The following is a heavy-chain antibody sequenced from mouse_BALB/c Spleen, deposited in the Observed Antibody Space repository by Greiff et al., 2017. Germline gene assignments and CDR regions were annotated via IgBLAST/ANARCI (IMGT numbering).Heavy chain of an antibody. CDR2: IYPGNSDT. CDR3: TWITDIDY. Sequence: VQLQQSGTVLARPGASAKMSCKASGYTFTSYWMHWVKQRPGQGLEWMGAIYPGNSDTSYNQKFKGKATLTAVTSTSTAYMELISLTNDDSAVYYCTWITDIDYWGQGTTLTVSS. CDR1: GYTFTSYW. V-gene: IGHV1-5*01. J-gene: IGHJ2*01. D-gene: IGHD2-4*01.